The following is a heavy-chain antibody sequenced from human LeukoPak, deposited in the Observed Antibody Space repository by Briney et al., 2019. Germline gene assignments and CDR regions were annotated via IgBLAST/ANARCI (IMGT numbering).Heavy chain of an antibody. D-gene: IGHD2-2*01. V-gene: IGHV3-7*01. CDR2: IKEDGSEK. CDR3: ARDGGYCSSTSCYLRYYYYYGMDV. Sequence: GGSLRLSCAASGFIFSDYWMSWVRQAPGKGLEWVANIKEDGSEKYYVDSVKGRFTISRDNAKNSLYLQMNSLRAEDTAVYYCARDGGYCSSTSCYLRYYYYYGMDVWGQGTTVTVSS. CDR1: GFIFSDYW. J-gene: IGHJ6*02.